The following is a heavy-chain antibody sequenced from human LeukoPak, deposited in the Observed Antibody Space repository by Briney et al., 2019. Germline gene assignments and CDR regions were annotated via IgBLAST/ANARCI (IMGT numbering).Heavy chain of an antibody. CDR2: IWPGDSDT. D-gene: IGHD5-24*01. CDR1: GYRFDIYW. V-gene: IGHV5-51*01. Sequence: GESLKISCKASGYRFDIYWIGWVRQMPGKGLEWMGIIWPGDSDTRYSPSFQGQATMSVDKSSSTAYLQWSSLKASDTAMYYCARRRDGYNYFADYWGQGTLVTVSS. CDR3: ARRRDGYNYFADY. J-gene: IGHJ4*02.